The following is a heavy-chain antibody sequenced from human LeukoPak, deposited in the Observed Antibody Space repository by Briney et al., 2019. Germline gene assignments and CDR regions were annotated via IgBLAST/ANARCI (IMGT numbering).Heavy chain of an antibody. J-gene: IGHJ4*02. CDR1: GFTFSSYW. V-gene: IGHV3-74*01. D-gene: IGHD3-9*01. Sequence: GGSLRLSCAASGFTFSSYWMHWVRHAPGKGLVWVSRINSDGSSTNYADSVKGRFTISRDKAKNTLYLQMNSLRAEDTAVYYCARGSMEVYYDILTGYYLFDYWGQGTLVTVSS. CDR2: INSDGSST. CDR3: ARGSMEVYYDILTGYYLFDY.